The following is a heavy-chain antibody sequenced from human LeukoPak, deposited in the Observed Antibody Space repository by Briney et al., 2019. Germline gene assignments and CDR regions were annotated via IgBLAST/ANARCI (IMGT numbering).Heavy chain of an antibody. CDR3: ARGVGFVKIDY. D-gene: IGHD3-10*01. CDR1: GGSFSGDY. V-gene: IGHV4-34*01. CDR2: INHSGRT. J-gene: IGHJ4*02. Sequence: SETLSLTCAVYGGSFSGDYWSWIRQPPGKGLEWIGEINHSGRTNYNPSLKSRVTISVDTSKNQFSLKLSSVTAADTAIYYCARGVGFVKIDYWGQGTLVTVSS.